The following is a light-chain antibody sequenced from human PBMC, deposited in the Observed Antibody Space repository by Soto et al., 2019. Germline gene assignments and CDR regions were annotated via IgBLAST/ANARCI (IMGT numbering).Light chain of an antibody. CDR3: ATWEDSLNGPV. Sequence: QSALAQPPSASATPGQRVAISCSGSSSNIGSHTVNWYHQLPGTAPKLLIYSNDQRPSGVPGRFSGSKSGTSASLAISGLQSEDEGEYYCATWEDSLNGPVFGGGTQLTVL. V-gene: IGLV1-44*01. CDR1: SSNIGSHT. J-gene: IGLJ3*02. CDR2: SND.